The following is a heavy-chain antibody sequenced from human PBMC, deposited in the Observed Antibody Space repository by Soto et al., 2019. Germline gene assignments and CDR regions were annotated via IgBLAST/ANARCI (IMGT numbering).Heavy chain of an antibody. Sequence: PGESLKISCKASGYSFTNYWIGWVRQMPGKGLEWMGLTFPGDSDTRYSPSFQGQVTISADKSITTAHLQWSSLKASDTAIYFCGRPTRDGYGAEAYYFDSWGQGTLVTVSS. CDR2: TFPGDSDT. CDR3: GRPTRDGYGAEAYYFDS. CDR1: GYSFTNYW. D-gene: IGHD3-22*01. V-gene: IGHV5-51*01. J-gene: IGHJ4*02.